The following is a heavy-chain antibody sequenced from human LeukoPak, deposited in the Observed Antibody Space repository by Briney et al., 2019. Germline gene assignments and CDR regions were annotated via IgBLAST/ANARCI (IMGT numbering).Heavy chain of an antibody. J-gene: IGHJ4*02. Sequence: GGSLRLSCAASGFTFSSYWMSWVRQAPGKGLEWVANIKQDGREKYYVDSVKGRFTISRDNAKNSLYLQMNSLRAEDTAVYYCARDYANPQQWLDPYYFDYWGQGTLVTVSS. D-gene: IGHD6-19*01. CDR3: ARDYANPQQWLDPYYFDY. V-gene: IGHV3-7*01. CDR1: GFTFSSYW. CDR2: IKQDGREK.